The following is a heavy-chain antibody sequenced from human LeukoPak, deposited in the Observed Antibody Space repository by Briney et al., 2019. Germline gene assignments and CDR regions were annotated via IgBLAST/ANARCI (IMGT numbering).Heavy chain of an antibody. CDR1: GFTFSNYW. CDR3: ARDFSIAVAGTLVGGAFDY. Sequence: GGSLRLSCAASGFTFSNYWMSWVRQAPGKGLEWVANIKQDGSEKYYVDSVKGRFTISRDNAKNSLYLQMNSLRAEDTAVYYCARDFSIAVAGTLVGGAFDYWGQGTLVTVSS. J-gene: IGHJ4*02. D-gene: IGHD6-19*01. V-gene: IGHV3-7*01. CDR2: IKQDGSEK.